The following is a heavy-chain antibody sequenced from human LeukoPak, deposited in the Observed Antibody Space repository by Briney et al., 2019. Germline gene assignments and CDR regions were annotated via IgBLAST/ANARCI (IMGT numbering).Heavy chain of an antibody. V-gene: IGHV4-59*11. J-gene: IGHJ4*02. D-gene: IGHD3-10*01. CDR1: GGSISSHY. CDR3: ARARRSGSYRRGPLDY. Sequence: SETLSLTCTVSGGSISSHYWSWIRQPPGKGLEWIGYIYYSGSTNYNPSLKSRVTISVDTSKNQFSLKLSSVTAADTTVHYCARARRSGSYRRGPLDYWGQGTLVTVSS. CDR2: IYYSGST.